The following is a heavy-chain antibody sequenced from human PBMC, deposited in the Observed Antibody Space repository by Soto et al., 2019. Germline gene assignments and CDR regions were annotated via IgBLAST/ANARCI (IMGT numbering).Heavy chain of an antibody. V-gene: IGHV3-21*01. CDR3: AREMATISLGAFDI. Sequence: GGSLRLSCAASGFSFSSYSMNWVRQAPGKGLEWVSSISSKNNRTSYYIHYADSVKGRFTISRDNAKKSLYLQMDSLRAEDTAVYYCAREMATISLGAFDIWGEGTMVTVSS. CDR2: ISSKNNRTSYYI. CDR1: GFSFSSYS. J-gene: IGHJ3*02. D-gene: IGHD5-12*01.